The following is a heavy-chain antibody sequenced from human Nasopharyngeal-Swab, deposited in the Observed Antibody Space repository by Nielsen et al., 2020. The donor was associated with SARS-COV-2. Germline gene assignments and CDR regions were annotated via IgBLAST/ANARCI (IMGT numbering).Heavy chain of an antibody. CDR2: INHSGST. D-gene: IGHD3-22*01. J-gene: IGHJ4*02. CDR3: ASRPDYYDSSGYYWGFDY. V-gene: IGHV4-34*01. Sequence: SETLSLTCAVYGGSFSGYYWSWIRQPPGKGLEWIGEINHSGSTNYNPSLKSRVTISVDTSKNQFSLKLSSVTAADTAVYYCASRPDYYDSSGYYWGFDYWGQGTLVTVSS. CDR1: GGSFSGYY.